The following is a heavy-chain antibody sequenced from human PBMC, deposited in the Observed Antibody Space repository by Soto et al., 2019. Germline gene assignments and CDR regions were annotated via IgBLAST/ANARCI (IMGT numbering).Heavy chain of an antibody. CDR3: ARAWDSSGFYALVGY. D-gene: IGHD3-22*01. J-gene: IGHJ4*02. Sequence: PGGSLRLSCAASGFSVSSNYMSWVRQAPGKGLEWVSVIYSGGNTYYADSVKGRFTISRDNSKNTLYLQMNSLRVEDTAVYYCARAWDSSGFYALVGYWGQGTLVTVSS. CDR1: GFSVSSNY. CDR2: IYSGGNT. V-gene: IGHV3-53*01.